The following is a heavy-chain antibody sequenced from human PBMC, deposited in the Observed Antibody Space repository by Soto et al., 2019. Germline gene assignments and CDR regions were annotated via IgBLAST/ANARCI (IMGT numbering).Heavy chain of an antibody. Sequence: QVQLVQSGAEVKKPGSSVKVSCKASGGTFSSYAISWVRQAPGQGLEWMGGIIPIFGTANYAQKFQGRVTITADESTITAYMELSRLRSEDTAVYYCARDRSSSSGYYYYGMDVWGQGTTVTVSS. CDR2: IIPIFGTA. V-gene: IGHV1-69*12. D-gene: IGHD6-6*01. CDR3: ARDRSSSSGYYYYGMDV. CDR1: GGTFSSYA. J-gene: IGHJ6*02.